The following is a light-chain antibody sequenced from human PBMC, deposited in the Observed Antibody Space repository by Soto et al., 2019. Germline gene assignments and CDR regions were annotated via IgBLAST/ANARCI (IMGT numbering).Light chain of an antibody. J-gene: IGKJ2*01. CDR2: AAS. V-gene: IGKV1-8*01. CDR1: QGISSY. Sequence: AIRMTQSPSSFSASTGDRVTITCRASQGISSYLAWYQQKPGKAPKLLIYAASTLQSGVPSRFSGSGSGTDFTLTIRCLQSEDFATYYCQQYYSYLSFGQGTKLEIK. CDR3: QQYYSYLS.